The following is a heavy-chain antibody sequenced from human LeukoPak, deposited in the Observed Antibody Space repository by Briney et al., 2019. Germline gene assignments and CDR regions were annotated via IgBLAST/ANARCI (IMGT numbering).Heavy chain of an antibody. D-gene: IGHD3-3*01. CDR2: IYHSGST. CDR3: ARGLGYYDFWSGYFFAFDI. Sequence: PSETLSLTCAVSGGSISSGGYSWSWIRQPPGKGLEWIGYIYHSGSTYYNPSLKSRVTISVDRSKNQFSLKLSSVTAADTAVYYCARGLGYYDFWSGYFFAFDIWGQGTVVTVSS. CDR1: GGSISSGGYS. V-gene: IGHV4-30-2*01. J-gene: IGHJ3*02.